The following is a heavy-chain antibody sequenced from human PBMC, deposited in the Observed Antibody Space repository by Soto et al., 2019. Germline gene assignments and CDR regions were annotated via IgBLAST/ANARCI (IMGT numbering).Heavy chain of an antibody. CDR2: ITHSGGT. D-gene: IGHD3-3*02. CDR1: GGSFSGYS. Sequence: QVQLQQWGAGLLKPSETLSLTCAVSGGSFSGYSWTWIHQAPGKGLEWIGEITHSGGTNYNSSLKSRVMISVDTSKKQFSLILSSVTAADTAVYYCARDRQFYHFWSGYENEGPDGLDVWGQGTTVTVSS. V-gene: IGHV4-34*02. CDR3: ARDRQFYHFWSGYENEGPDGLDV. J-gene: IGHJ6*02.